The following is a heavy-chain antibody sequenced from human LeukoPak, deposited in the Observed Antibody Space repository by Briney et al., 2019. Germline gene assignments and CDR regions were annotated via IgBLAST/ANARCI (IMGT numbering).Heavy chain of an antibody. D-gene: IGHD4-17*01. CDR2: ISSRGSTI. J-gene: IGHJ4*02. CDR3: ARESDGDYVDY. V-gene: IGHV3-11*04. CDR1: RFTFSDYY. Sequence: GGSLRLSCAASRFTFSDYYMSWIRQAPGKGLEWVSYISSRGSTIYYADSVKGRFTISRDNAKNSLYLQMNSLRAEDTAVYYCARESDGDYVDYWGQGTLVTVYS.